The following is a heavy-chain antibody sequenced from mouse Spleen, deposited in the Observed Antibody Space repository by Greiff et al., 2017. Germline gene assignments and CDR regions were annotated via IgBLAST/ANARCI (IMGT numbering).Heavy chain of an antibody. Sequence: QVQLQQPGAELVRPGASVKLSCKASGYTFTSYWINWVKQRPGQGLEWIGNIYPSDSYTNYNQKFKDKATLTVDKSSSTAYMQLSSPTSEDSAVYYCTREGLGYGSFDYWGQGTTLTVSS. CDR1: GYTFTSYW. D-gene: IGHD1-1*01. V-gene: IGHV1-69*02. CDR2: IYPSDSYT. CDR3: TREGLGYGSFDY. J-gene: IGHJ2*01.